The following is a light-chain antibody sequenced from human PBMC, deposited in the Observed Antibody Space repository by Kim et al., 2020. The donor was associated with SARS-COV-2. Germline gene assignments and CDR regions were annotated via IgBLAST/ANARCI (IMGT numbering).Light chain of an antibody. CDR2: GKN. Sequence: SSELTQDPAVSVALGQTVRITCQGDSLRSYYASWYQQKPGQAPVLVIHGKNNRPSGIPDRFSGSSSGNTASLTITGAQAEDEADYYCNSRDSSGNPNWVFGGGTQLTVL. V-gene: IGLV3-19*01. J-gene: IGLJ3*02. CDR3: NSRDSSGNPNWV. CDR1: SLRSYY.